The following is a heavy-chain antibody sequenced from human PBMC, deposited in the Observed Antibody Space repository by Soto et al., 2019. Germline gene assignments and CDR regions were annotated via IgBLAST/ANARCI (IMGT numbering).Heavy chain of an antibody. J-gene: IGHJ6*03. D-gene: IGHD6-6*01. V-gene: IGHV3-7*01. CDR1: GFTFSSYW. CDR3: AREGIAARRYYYYYMDV. Sequence: GSLRLSCAASGFTFSSYWMSWVRQAPGKGLEWVANIKQDGSEKYYVDSVKGRFTISRDNAKNSLYLQMNSLRAEDTAVYYCAREGIAARRYYYYYMDVWGKGTTVTVSS. CDR2: IKQDGSEK.